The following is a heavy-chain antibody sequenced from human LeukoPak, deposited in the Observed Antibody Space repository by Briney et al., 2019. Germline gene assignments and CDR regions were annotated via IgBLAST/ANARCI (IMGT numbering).Heavy chain of an antibody. J-gene: IGHJ4*02. D-gene: IGHD6-13*01. CDR1: GGSISSGSYY. CDR3: ARLIPYSSSWYYFDY. V-gene: IGHV4-61*02. Sequence: SETLSLTCTVSGGSISSGSYYWSWIRQPAGKGLEWIGRIYTSGSTNYNPSLKSRVTISVDTSKNQFSLKLSSVTAADTAVYYCARLIPYSSSWYYFDYWGQGTLVTVSS. CDR2: IYTSGST.